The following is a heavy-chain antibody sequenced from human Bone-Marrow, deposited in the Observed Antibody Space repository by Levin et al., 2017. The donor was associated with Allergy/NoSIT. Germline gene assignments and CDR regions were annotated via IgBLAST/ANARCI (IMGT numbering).Heavy chain of an antibody. CDR1: GFTFSSYA. Sequence: PGGSLRLSCAASGFTFSSYAMHWVRQAPGKGLEWVAVISYDGSNKYYADSVKGRFTISRDNSKNTLYLQMNSLRAEDTAVYDCARDDEGYFDYWGQGTLVTVSS. J-gene: IGHJ4*02. CDR2: ISYDGSNK. V-gene: IGHV3-30*04. CDR3: ARDDEGYFDY.